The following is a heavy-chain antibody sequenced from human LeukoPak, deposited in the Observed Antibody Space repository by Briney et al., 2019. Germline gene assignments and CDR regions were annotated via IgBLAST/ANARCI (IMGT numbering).Heavy chain of an antibody. Sequence: SETLSLTCTVSGGSISSSSYYWGWIRQPPGKGLEWIGNIYYSGSTYYNPSLKSRVTISLDTSKNQFSLKLSSVTAADTAVYYCARDPFYDSSGYYYEADAFDIWGQGTMVTVSS. D-gene: IGHD3-22*01. CDR1: GGSISSSSYY. CDR2: IYYSGST. V-gene: IGHV4-39*07. J-gene: IGHJ3*02. CDR3: ARDPFYDSSGYYYEADAFDI.